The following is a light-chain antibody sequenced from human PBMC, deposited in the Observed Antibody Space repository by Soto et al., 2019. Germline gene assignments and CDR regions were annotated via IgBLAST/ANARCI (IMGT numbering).Light chain of an antibody. CDR1: QRISTY. V-gene: IGKV1-39*01. Sequence: DIQMTQSPSSLSASVGDRVTITCRASQRISTYLNWFQQTPGKAPRLLIYAASSLQSRVPSRFSGSGSGTDFTLIISGLQPEDFATYYCQQSYSTPWTFGQGTKVDIK. CDR2: AAS. CDR3: QQSYSTPWT. J-gene: IGKJ1*01.